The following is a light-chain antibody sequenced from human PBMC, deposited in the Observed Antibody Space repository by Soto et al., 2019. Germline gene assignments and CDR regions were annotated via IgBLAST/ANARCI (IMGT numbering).Light chain of an antibody. CDR2: AAS. CDR1: QGISSY. Sequence: DIQLTQSPSFLSASVGDRVTITCRASQGISSYLAWYQQKPGKAPKLLIYAASPLQSGVPSRFSGSGSGTEFTLTVSGLQPEDFAIYYCQQLNSYPRGYTFGQGAKLEVK. CDR3: QQLNSYPRGYT. V-gene: IGKV1-9*01. J-gene: IGKJ2*01.